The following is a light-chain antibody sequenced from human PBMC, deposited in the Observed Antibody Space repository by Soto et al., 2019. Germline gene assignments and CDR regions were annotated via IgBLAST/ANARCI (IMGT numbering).Light chain of an antibody. CDR2: WAS. J-gene: IGKJ4*01. CDR1: QSLLYRSTNNNY. V-gene: IGKV4-1*01. CDR3: HQYYTPQIT. Sequence: IVLTQFPDSLTLSLGETATIKCKSSQSLLYRSTNNNYLAWYQQKPGQSPKVIMYWASTRASGVPDRFSGSGSGTDFTLTIRNLQPEDVAVYYCHQYYTPQITFGGG.